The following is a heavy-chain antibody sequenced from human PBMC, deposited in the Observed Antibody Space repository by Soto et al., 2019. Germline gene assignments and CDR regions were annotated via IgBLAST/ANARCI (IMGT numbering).Heavy chain of an antibody. CDR2: IYYSGST. Sequence: SETLSLTCTVSGGSISSSSYYWGWIRQPPGKGLEWIGSIYYSGSTYYNPSLKSRVTISVDTSKNTLHLQMNSLRAEDTAVYYCAKGPHSGYNSPFFDYWGQGTLVTVSS. J-gene: IGHJ4*02. D-gene: IGHD5-12*01. V-gene: IGHV4-39*06. CDR3: AKGPHSGYNSPFFDY. CDR1: GGSISSSSYY.